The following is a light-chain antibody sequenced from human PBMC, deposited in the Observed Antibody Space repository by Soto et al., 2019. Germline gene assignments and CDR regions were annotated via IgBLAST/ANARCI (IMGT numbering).Light chain of an antibody. Sequence: VMTQSPATLSVSPGEIATLSCTASQSINSSLAWYQQKPGQPPRLIIYAASTRATDVPDRFSGSGSGTDFTLTISRLEPEDVAVYYCQQYGSSPGTFGQGTKVDIK. J-gene: IGKJ1*01. V-gene: IGKV3-20*01. CDR1: QSINSS. CDR2: AAS. CDR3: QQYGSSPGT.